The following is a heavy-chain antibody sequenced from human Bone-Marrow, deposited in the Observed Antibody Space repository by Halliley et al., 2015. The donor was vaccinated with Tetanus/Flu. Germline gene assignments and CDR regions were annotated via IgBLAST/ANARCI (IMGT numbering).Heavy chain of an antibody. J-gene: IGHJ6*02. CDR2: IIPYGNI. CDR1: GGSFGDSGYY. CDR3: ARGHRVSNGWGTYYNCGMDA. D-gene: IGHD6-19*01. Sequence: GLVKPSETLTLTCAVYGGSFGDSGYYWNWCRQPPGKGLEWIGEIIPYGNINYNQSLQSRVTISVDTSKNQFSLKLSSVSAADTAVYYCARGHRVSNGWGTYYNCGMDALGQGTAVSVSS. V-gene: IGHV4-34*01.